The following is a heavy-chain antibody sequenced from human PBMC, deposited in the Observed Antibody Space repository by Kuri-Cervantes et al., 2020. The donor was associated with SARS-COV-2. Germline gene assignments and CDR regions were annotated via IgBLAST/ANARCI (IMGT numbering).Heavy chain of an antibody. CDR2: ISSNGGST. J-gene: IGHJ4*02. V-gene: IGHV3-64*02. CDR3: TTLIDY. Sequence: GESLKISCAASGFTFSSYAMHWVRQAPGKGLEYVSAISSNGGSTYYADSVKDRFTISRDNSKNTLYLQMGSLRAEDTAVYYCTTLIDYWGQGALVTVSS. CDR1: GFTFSSYA.